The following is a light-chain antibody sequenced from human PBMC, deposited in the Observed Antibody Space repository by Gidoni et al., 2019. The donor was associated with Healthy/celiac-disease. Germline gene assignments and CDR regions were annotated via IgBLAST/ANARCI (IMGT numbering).Light chain of an antibody. J-gene: IGKJ2*01. Sequence: DNVMTQARDRRGATLGERATINCKSSKSVLYSANNKHHLAWYQQKPGHPPNLLIYWASTRESGVPDRFIGSGSGTDFPLPICSLQSEDVAVYSCQQYYCTPYTFGQGTKLEIK. V-gene: IGKV4-1*01. CDR2: WAS. CDR1: KSVLYSANNKHH. CDR3: QQYYCTPYT.